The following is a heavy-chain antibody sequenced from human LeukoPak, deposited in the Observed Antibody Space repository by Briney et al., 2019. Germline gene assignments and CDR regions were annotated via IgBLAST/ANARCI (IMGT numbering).Heavy chain of an antibody. CDR3: ARSQGSMVRGVPLDY. V-gene: IGHV4-34*01. CDR1: GGSFSGYY. J-gene: IGHJ4*02. CDR2: INHSGST. Sequence: SETLSLTCAVYGGSFSGYYWSWIRQPPGKGLEWIGEINHSGSTNYNPSLKSRVTISVDTSKNQFPLKLSSVTAADTAVYYCARSQGSMVRGVPLDYWGQGTLVTVSS. D-gene: IGHD3-10*01.